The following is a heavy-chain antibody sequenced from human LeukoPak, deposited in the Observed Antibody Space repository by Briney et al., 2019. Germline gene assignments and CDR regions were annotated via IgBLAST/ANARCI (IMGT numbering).Heavy chain of an antibody. J-gene: IGHJ4*02. Sequence: HPGGSLRLSCAASGFTFSSYEMNWVLQAPGKGLEWVSYISSSGSTIYYADSVKGRFTISRDNAKNSLYLQMNSLRAEDTAVYYCARAVVGATLGYWGQGTLVTVSS. CDR1: GFTFSSYE. CDR3: ARAVVGATLGY. D-gene: IGHD1-26*01. V-gene: IGHV3-48*03. CDR2: ISSSGSTI.